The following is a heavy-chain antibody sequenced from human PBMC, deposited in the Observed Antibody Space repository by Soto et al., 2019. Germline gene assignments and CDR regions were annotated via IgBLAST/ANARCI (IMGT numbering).Heavy chain of an antibody. CDR1: GGSISSSSYY. CDR3: ASSGGYSYYFDY. CDR2: IYYSGST. J-gene: IGHJ4*02. V-gene: IGHV4-39*01. Sequence: SETLSLTCTVSGGSISSSSYYWGWIRQPPGKGLEWIGSIYYSGSTYYNPSLKSRVTISVDTSKNQFSLKLSSVTAADTAVYYCASSGGYSYYFDYWGQGTLVTVSS. D-gene: IGHD2-21*02.